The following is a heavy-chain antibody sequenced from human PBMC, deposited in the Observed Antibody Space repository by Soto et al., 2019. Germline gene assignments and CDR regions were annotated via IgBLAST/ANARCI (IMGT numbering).Heavy chain of an antibody. CDR3: ARDGHLKGIAVAGDWYYYYYMDV. V-gene: IGHV3-64*01. CDR1: GFTFSSYA. J-gene: IGHJ6*03. D-gene: IGHD6-19*01. Sequence: GGSLRLSCAASGFTFSSYAMHWVRQAPGKGLEYVSAISSNGGSTCYANSVKGRFTISRDNSKNTLYLQMGSLRAEDMAVYYCARDGHLKGIAVAGDWYYYYYMDVWGKGTTVTVSS. CDR2: ISSNGGST.